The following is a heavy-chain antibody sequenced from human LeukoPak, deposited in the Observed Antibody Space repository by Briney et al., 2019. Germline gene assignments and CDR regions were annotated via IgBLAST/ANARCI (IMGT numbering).Heavy chain of an antibody. D-gene: IGHD5-18*01. CDR1: GFTFTNYA. V-gene: IGHV3-23*01. Sequence: GGSLRLSCAASGFTFTNYAMTWVRQAPGKGLEWVSAISGSGGYTYYVDSVKGRFTISRDNFKNTLYLQMNSLRAEDTAVYYCARRAYSYDFDYWGQGTLVTVSS. CDR2: ISGSGGYT. CDR3: ARRAYSYDFDY. J-gene: IGHJ4*02.